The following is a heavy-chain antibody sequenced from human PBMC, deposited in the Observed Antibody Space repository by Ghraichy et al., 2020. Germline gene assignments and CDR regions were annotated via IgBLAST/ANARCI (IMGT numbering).Heavy chain of an antibody. Sequence: SETLSLTCTVSGGSISSYYWSWIRQPPGKGLEWIGYIYYSGSTNYNPSLKSRVTISVDTSKNQFSLKLSSVTAADTAVYYCARHSPGPVGWRRGDWYFDLWGRGTLVTVSS. CDR2: IYYSGST. J-gene: IGHJ2*01. CDR1: GGSISSYY. D-gene: IGHD6-19*01. V-gene: IGHV4-59*08. CDR3: ARHSPGPVGWRRGDWYFDL.